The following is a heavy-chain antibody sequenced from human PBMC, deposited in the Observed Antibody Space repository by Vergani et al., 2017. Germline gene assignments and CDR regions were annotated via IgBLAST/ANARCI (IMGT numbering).Heavy chain of an antibody. Sequence: QLQLQESGPGLVKPSETLSLTCTVSDGSISSSSYYWGWIRQPPGKGLEWIGSIYYSGSTYYNPSLKSRVTISVDTSKNQFSLKLSSVTAADTAVYYCARQEYCSSTSCYAVDYWGQGTLVTVSS. CDR1: DGSISSSSYY. CDR3: ARQEYCSSTSCYAVDY. J-gene: IGHJ4*02. CDR2: IYYSGST. D-gene: IGHD2-2*01. V-gene: IGHV4-39*01.